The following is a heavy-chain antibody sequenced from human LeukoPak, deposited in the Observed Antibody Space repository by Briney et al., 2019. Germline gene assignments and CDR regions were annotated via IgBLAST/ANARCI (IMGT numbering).Heavy chain of an antibody. V-gene: IGHV1-8*03. Sequence: EASVTVSCKASGYTFTGYYMHWVRQAPGQGLEWMGWMNPNSGNTGYAQKFQGRVTITRNTSISTAYMELSSLRSEDTAVYYCARGHVRDAFDIWGQGTMVTVSS. CDR1: GYTFTGYY. CDR2: MNPNSGNT. J-gene: IGHJ3*02. CDR3: ARGHVRDAFDI.